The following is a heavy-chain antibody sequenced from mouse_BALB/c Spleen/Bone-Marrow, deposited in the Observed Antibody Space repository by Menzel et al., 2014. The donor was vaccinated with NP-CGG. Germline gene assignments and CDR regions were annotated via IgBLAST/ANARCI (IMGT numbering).Heavy chain of an antibody. Sequence: LQQSGGGLVTPGGSLKLSCAASGFTFDSYNMSWVRQTPEKRLEWVATISSGGGNTYYPDSVKGRFTISRDNAKNNLYLQMSSLRSEDTALYYCVRREYDDYFDYWGQGTTLTVSS. J-gene: IGHJ2*01. V-gene: IGHV5-9*03. CDR3: VRREYDDYFDY. CDR2: ISSGGGNT. D-gene: IGHD2-14*01. CDR1: GFTFDSYN.